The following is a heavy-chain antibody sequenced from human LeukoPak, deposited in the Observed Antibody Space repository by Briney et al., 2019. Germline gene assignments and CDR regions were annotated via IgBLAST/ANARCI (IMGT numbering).Heavy chain of an antibody. CDR3: ARGFRSVTTWGYFDY. V-gene: IGHV3-66*01. D-gene: IGHD4-17*01. J-gene: IGHJ4*02. CDR1: GFTVSTNY. Sequence: GGSLRLSCAASGFTVSTNYMSWFRQAPGKGLEWVSLIYSGGGTYYADSVKGRFTISRDNSRNTLSLQMNSLRVDDTAVYYCARGFRSVTTWGYFDYWGQGALVTVSS. CDR2: IYSGGGT.